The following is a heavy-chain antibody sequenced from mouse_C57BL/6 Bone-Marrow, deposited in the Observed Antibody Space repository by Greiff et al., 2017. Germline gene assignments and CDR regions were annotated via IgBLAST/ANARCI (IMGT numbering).Heavy chain of an antibody. Sequence: QVQLKQPGAELVKPGASVKLSCKASGYTFTSYWMHWVKQRPGRGLEWIGRIDPNSGGTKYNEKFKSKATLTVDKPSSTAYMQLSSLTSEDSAVYYCARSRWLLPYYFDFWGPGTAPTVSS. CDR1: GYTFTSYW. CDR2: IDPNSGGT. J-gene: IGHJ2*01. V-gene: IGHV1-72*01. CDR3: ARSRWLLPYYFDF. D-gene: IGHD2-3*01.